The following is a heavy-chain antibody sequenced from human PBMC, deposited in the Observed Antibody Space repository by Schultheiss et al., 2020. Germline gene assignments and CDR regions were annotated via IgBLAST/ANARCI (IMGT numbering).Heavy chain of an antibody. Sequence: ASVKVSCKASGGTFSSYAISWVRQAPGQGLEWMGWINPNSGGTKYAQKFQGRVTMTRNTSISTAYMELSSLRSEDTAVYYCAGKGVVVPGYYYYYMDVWGKGTTVTVSS. CDR2: INPNSGGT. V-gene: IGHV1-8*02. CDR3: AGKGVVVPGYYYYYMDV. CDR1: GGTFSSYA. D-gene: IGHD2-2*01. J-gene: IGHJ6*03.